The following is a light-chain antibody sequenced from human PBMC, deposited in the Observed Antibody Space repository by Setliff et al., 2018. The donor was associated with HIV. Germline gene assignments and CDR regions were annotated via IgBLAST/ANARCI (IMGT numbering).Light chain of an antibody. Sequence: QSALTQPASVSGSPGQSITISCTGTSGDVGFHNFVSWYQLHPGKAPKLIIYEVSNRPSGVSNRFSGSKSGNTASLTISGLQPEDGADYYCSSYTNSVTVVFGTGTKV. V-gene: IGLV2-14*01. CDR3: SSYTNSVTVV. J-gene: IGLJ1*01. CDR1: SGDVGFHNF. CDR2: EVS.